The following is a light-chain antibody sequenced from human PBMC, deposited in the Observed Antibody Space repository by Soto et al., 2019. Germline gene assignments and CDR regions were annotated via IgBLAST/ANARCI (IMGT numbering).Light chain of an antibody. V-gene: IGLV1-40*01. J-gene: IGLJ1*01. CDR3: QSYDSSLSGSNV. Sequence: QAVVTQPPSVSGAPGQRVTISCTGSSSNIGAGYDVYWYQQLPGTAPKLLIYGNTNRPSGVPDRFSGSKSGTSASLAITGLQAEDEADYYCQSYDSSLSGSNVFGTGTKVTVL. CDR1: SSNIGAGYD. CDR2: GNT.